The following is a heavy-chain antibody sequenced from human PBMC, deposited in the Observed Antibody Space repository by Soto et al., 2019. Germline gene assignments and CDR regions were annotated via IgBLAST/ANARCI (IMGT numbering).Heavy chain of an antibody. CDR2: ITSAGDVQ. CDR1: ELTIGISC. J-gene: IGHJ3*02. CDR3: ATASTLYGFDM. D-gene: IGHD2-8*01. Sequence: PGRSHRHSCTASELTIGISCITWISQAPGEGLEWVSNITSAGDVQHYADSVKERFTISRDNAKNSLFLQMSGLRVEDTAVYYCATASTLYGFDMWGEGIMVTLSS. V-gene: IGHV3-7*01.